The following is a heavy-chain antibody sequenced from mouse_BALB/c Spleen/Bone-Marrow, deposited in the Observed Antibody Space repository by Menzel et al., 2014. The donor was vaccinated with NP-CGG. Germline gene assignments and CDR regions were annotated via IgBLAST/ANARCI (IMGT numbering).Heavy chain of an antibody. CDR3: MDGNLFAY. V-gene: IGHV6-6*01. CDR1: GFTFSDAW. D-gene: IGHD2-1*01. CDR2: IRSKANNLAT. Sequence: EVQLQQSGGGLVQPGGSMKLSCVASGFTFSDAWMDWVRQSPEKGLEWVAEIRSKANNLATYYAESVKGRFTTSRDDSKSSVYLQMNSLRAEDTGIYYCMDGNLFAYWGQGTLVTVSA. J-gene: IGHJ3*01.